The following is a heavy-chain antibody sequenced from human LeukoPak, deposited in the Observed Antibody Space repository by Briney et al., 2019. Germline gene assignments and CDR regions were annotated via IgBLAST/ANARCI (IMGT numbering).Heavy chain of an antibody. CDR1: GFTFSNAW. J-gene: IGHJ4*02. CDR3: ARGHTAVTRHFDF. V-gene: IGHV3-21*01. D-gene: IGHD4-17*01. CDR2: ISSGSSAI. Sequence: GGSLRLSCAASGFTFSNAWMSWVRQAPGKGLEWVSIISSGSSAIFSADALKGRFTISRDDAKNLLYLDMNSLRAEDTAVYYCARGHTAVTRHFDFWGQGTLVTVSS.